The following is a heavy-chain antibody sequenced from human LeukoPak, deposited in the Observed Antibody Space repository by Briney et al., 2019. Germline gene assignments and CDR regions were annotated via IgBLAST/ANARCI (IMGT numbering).Heavy chain of an antibody. Sequence: TETLSLTCTVSGGSISSSSYYWGWIRQPPGKGLEWIGNIYYSGSTYYNPSLKSRVTISVDTSRNQFSLKLSSVTAADTAVYYCAGGFGELPLDYWGQGTLVTVST. CDR3: AGGFGELPLDY. CDR2: IYYSGST. V-gene: IGHV4-39*01. J-gene: IGHJ4*02. D-gene: IGHD3-10*01. CDR1: GGSISSSSYY.